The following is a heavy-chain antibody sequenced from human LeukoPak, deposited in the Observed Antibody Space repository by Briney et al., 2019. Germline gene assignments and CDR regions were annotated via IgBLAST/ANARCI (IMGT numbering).Heavy chain of an antibody. D-gene: IGHD3-10*01. CDR3: ARGISGPHYFDH. J-gene: IGHJ4*02. Sequence: GGSLGLSCAASGFIFSRYWMIWVRQAPGKGLEWVANIKQDGSEKYYVDSVKGRFTISRDNAKNSLYLQMNSLRAEDTALYYCARGISGPHYFDHWGQGTLVTASS. V-gene: IGHV3-7*03. CDR2: IKQDGSEK. CDR1: GFIFSRYW.